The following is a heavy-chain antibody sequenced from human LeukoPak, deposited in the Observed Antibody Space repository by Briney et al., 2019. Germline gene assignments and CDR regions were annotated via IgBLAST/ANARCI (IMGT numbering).Heavy chain of an antibody. CDR3: ARDPIDDILTGYFPSEGFDY. J-gene: IGHJ4*02. CDR2: IIPIFGTA. Sequence: ASVKVSCKASGGTFSNYAISWVRQAPGQGLEWMGRIIPIFGTANYAQKFQGRVTITTDESTSTAYMELSSLRSEDTAVYYCARDPIDDILTGYFPSEGFDYWGQGTLVTVSS. D-gene: IGHD3-9*01. V-gene: IGHV1-69*05. CDR1: GGTFSNYA.